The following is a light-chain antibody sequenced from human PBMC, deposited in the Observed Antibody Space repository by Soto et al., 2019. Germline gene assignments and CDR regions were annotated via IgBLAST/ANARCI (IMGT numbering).Light chain of an antibody. Sequence: DIQMTQSPSTLSASVGDRVTITCRASQSISSWLAWYQQKPGKAPKLLIYDASSLESGVPSRFSGSGSGTVFTLTISRRQDDDLATYYCQEYNCYSTFVQGTKVEIK. CDR3: QEYNCYST. J-gene: IGKJ1*01. CDR2: DAS. CDR1: QSISSW. V-gene: IGKV1-5*01.